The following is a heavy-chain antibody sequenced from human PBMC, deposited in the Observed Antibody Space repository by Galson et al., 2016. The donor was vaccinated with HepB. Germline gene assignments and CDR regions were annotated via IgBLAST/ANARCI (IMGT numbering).Heavy chain of an antibody. V-gene: IGHV3-33*01. CDR3: ARDFGEYYVSRGQPKYYSYGMDV. CDR2: LWYDESKE. CDR1: GFTLGSFG. J-gene: IGHJ6*02. D-gene: IGHD3-10*01. Sequence: SLRLSCAASGFTLGSFGMHWVRQAPGKGLEWVAVLWYDESKEFYADSVKGRFTISRDTSKNTLYLQMNSLRAEDTAMYYCARDFGEYYVSRGQPKYYSYGMDVWGQGTTVTVSS.